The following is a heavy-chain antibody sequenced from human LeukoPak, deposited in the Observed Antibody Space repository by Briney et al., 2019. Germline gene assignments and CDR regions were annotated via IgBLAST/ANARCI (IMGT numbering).Heavy chain of an antibody. CDR3: ARDRIDGYNFESY. CDR1: GFTLSSYW. CDR2: IKQDGREK. J-gene: IGHJ4*02. Sequence: GGSLRLSCAASGFTLSSYWMSLVRQAPGKGLEWVANIKQDGREKYYMDSVKGRFTISRDNAKNSLYLQMNSLRAEDKAVYYCARDRIDGYNFESYWGQGTLVSVSS. D-gene: IGHD5-24*01. V-gene: IGHV3-7*01.